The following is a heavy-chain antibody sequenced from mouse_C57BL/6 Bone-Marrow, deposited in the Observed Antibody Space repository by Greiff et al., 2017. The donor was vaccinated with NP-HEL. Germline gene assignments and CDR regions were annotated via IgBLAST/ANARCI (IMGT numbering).Heavy chain of an antibody. Sequence: VKVVESGPGLVQPSQSLSITCTVSGFSLTSYGVHWVRQSPGKGLEWLGVIWSGGSTDYNAAFISRLSISKDNSKSQVFFKMNSLQADDTAIYYCARNLKIYYYGSSYDYYAMDYWGQGTSVTVSS. J-gene: IGHJ4*01. CDR1: GFSLTSYG. V-gene: IGHV2-2*01. CDR3: ARNLKIYYYGSSYDYYAMDY. D-gene: IGHD1-1*01. CDR2: IWSGGST.